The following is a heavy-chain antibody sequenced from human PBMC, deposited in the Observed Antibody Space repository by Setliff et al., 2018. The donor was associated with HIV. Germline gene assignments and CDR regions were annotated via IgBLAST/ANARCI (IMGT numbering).Heavy chain of an antibody. CDR2: IYYSGST. V-gene: IGHV4-61*01. CDR1: GGSVSSGRYY. J-gene: IGHJ4*02. D-gene: IGHD6-13*01. CDR3: ARESPSSSWFYFDF. Sequence: SETLSLTCTVSGGSVSSGRYYWSWIRQPPGKGLEWIGYIYYSGSTKHNPSLKSRVTVSVDTSKNQFSLKLGSVTAADTAVYYCARESPSSSWFYFDFWGQGTLVTVSS.